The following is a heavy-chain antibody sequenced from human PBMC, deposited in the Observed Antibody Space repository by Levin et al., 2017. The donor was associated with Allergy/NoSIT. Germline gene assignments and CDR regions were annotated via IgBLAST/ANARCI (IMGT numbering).Heavy chain of an antibody. V-gene: IGHV1-2*02. CDR3: AREGNMDV. J-gene: IGHJ6*02. Sequence: ASVKVSCKASGYTFTDYYMHWMRQAPGQGLEWMGWINPNSGGTNYAQKIQDRVTMTRDTSLSTADMGLTSMRSDDTAVYYCAREGNMDVWGQGTTVTV. CDR2: INPNSGGT. CDR1: GYTFTDYY.